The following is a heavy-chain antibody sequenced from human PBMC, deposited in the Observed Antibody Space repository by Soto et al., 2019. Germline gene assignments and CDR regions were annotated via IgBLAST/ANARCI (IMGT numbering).Heavy chain of an antibody. V-gene: IGHV4-31*03. CDR1: GGSISSGTCY. Sequence: SETLSLTCTVSGGSISSGTCYWSWIRQHPGKGLEWIGYIFYSGSTYYNPSLKSRVTISVGASKDQFSLKLSSVTAADTAVYYCARTTTPDQNWFDPWGQGTLVTVSS. CDR2: IFYSGST. J-gene: IGHJ5*02. D-gene: IGHD1-1*01. CDR3: ARTTTPDQNWFDP.